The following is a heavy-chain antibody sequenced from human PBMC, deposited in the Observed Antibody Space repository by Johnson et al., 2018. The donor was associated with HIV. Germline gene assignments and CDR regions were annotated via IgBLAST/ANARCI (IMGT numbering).Heavy chain of an antibody. D-gene: IGHD1-26*01. CDR3: ARPAYSGTWTDAFDI. J-gene: IGHJ3*02. Sequence: QVQLVESGGGVVQPGRSLRLSCAASGFTFSTYAMHWVRQAPGKGLEWVALISYDGTDKYYADSVKGRFSISRDNSKNTLYLQINSLRVEDTAVYHCARPAYSGTWTDAFDIWGQGTMVTVSS. V-gene: IGHV3-30*03. CDR2: ISYDGTDK. CDR1: GFTFSTYA.